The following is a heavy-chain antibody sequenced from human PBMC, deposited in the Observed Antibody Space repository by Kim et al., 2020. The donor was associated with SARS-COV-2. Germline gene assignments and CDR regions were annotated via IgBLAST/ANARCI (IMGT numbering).Heavy chain of an antibody. D-gene: IGHD3-22*01. J-gene: IGHJ5*01. CDR1: GFTFNNYA. Sequence: GGSLRLSCAASGFTFNNYAMNWVRQTPGKGLEWIATISSGGGSAFYPDSVKGRFTISRDNSKNTLSLQMNSLRVTDTALYYCAKGSSGFYKPFFDSWGQGTLVTVSS. CDR2: ISSGGGSA. V-gene: IGHV3-23*01. CDR3: AKGSSGFYKPFFDS.